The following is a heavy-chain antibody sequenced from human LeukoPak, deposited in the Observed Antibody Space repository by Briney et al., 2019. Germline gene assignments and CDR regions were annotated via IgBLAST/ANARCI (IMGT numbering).Heavy chain of an antibody. CDR1: GGSISSGGYY. Sequence: SETLSLTCTVSGGSISSGGYYWSWIRQHPGKGLEWIGYIYYSGSTYYNPSLKSRVTISVDTSKNQFSLKLSSVTAADTAVYYCARYVDTAMAFGYWGQGTLVTVSS. CDR2: IYYSGST. J-gene: IGHJ4*02. CDR3: ARYVDTAMAFGY. D-gene: IGHD5-18*01. V-gene: IGHV4-31*03.